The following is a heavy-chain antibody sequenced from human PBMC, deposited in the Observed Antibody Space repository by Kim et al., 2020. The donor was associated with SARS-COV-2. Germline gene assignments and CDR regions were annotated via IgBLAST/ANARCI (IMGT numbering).Heavy chain of an antibody. J-gene: IGHJ4*02. CDR3: VEGRLAK. CDR2: GTP. Sequence: GTPDHTDSVKGRFTISRDSDKNSLYLQMNGLREEDTAVYYCVEGRLAKWGQGTQVTVSS. V-gene: IGHV3-48*03.